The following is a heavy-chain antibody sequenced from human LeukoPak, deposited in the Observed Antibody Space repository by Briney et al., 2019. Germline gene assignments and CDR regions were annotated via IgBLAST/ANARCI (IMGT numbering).Heavy chain of an antibody. CDR1: GFIFNNYA. J-gene: IGHJ5*02. CDR2: ISWNSGSI. V-gene: IGHV3-9*01. Sequence: GGSLRLSCAGSGFIFNNYAMHWVRHPPGKGLEWVSGISWNSGSIDYADSVKGRFTISRDNPKNMLYLQMNSLRAEDTAVYYCAKAGGWFGELLQTSADNWFDHWGQGTLVTVSS. CDR3: AKAGGWFGELLQTSADNWFDH. D-gene: IGHD3-10*01.